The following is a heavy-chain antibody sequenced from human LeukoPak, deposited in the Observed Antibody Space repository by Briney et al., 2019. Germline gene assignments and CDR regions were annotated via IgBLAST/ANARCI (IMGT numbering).Heavy chain of an antibody. Sequence: SETLSLTCTVSGGSISSYYWSWIRQPPGKGLEWIGYIYSSGSTNYNPSLKSRVTISVDTSKNQLSLKLSSVTAADTAVYYCANGVRGVIIDYWGQGTLVTVSS. CDR1: GGSISSYY. D-gene: IGHD3-10*01. CDR2: IYSSGST. V-gene: IGHV4-59*01. J-gene: IGHJ4*02. CDR3: ANGVRGVIIDY.